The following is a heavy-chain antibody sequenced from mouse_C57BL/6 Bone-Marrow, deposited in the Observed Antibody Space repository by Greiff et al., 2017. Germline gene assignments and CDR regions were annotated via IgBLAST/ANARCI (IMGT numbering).Heavy chain of an antibody. D-gene: IGHD1-1*01. V-gene: IGHV14-4*01. CDR3: TTVVHY. Sequence: EVQLVESGAELVRPGASVKLSCTASGFNIKDDYMHWVKQRPEQGLEWIGWIDPENGDTEYASKFQGKATITANTSSNTAYLQLSSLTSEDTAVYYCTTVVHYWGQGTTLTVSS. CDR2: IDPENGDT. CDR1: GFNIKDDY. J-gene: IGHJ2*01.